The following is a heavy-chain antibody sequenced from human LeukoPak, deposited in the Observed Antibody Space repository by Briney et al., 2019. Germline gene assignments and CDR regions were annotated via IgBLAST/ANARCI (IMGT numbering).Heavy chain of an antibody. CDR1: GGSISSSSYY. J-gene: IGHJ4*02. CDR2: IYYSGST. Sequence: SETLSLTCTVSGGSISSSSYYWGWIRQPPGKGLEWIGSIYYSGSTYYNPSLKSRVTISVDTSKNQFSLKLTSVTAADTAVYYCARQLAAAGTFDYWGRGTLVTVSS. D-gene: IGHD6-13*01. V-gene: IGHV4-39*01. CDR3: ARQLAAAGTFDY.